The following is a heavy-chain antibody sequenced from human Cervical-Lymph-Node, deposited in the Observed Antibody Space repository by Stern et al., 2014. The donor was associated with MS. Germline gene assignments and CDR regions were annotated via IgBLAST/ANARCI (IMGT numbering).Heavy chain of an antibody. D-gene: IGHD3-22*01. J-gene: IGHJ3*02. Sequence: VQLLESGPGLVKPSGTLSLTCAVSGGSISSSNWWSWVRQPPGKGLEWIGEIYHSGSTNYNPSLKSRVTISVDKSKNQFSLKLSSVTAADTAVYYCARDMEYYYDSSGYYRGHAFDIWGQGTMVTVSS. CDR3: ARDMEYYYDSSGYYRGHAFDI. V-gene: IGHV4-4*02. CDR2: IYHSGST. CDR1: GGSISSSNW.